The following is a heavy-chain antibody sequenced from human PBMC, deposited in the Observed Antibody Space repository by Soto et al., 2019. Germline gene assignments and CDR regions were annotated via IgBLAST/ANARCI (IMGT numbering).Heavy chain of an antibody. CDR2: ISGSGGST. CDR1: GFTFSSYA. J-gene: IGHJ4*02. V-gene: IGHV3-23*01. D-gene: IGHD3-16*02. Sequence: EVQLLESGGGLVQPGGSLRLSCAASGFTFSSYAMSWVRQAPGKGLEWVSAISGSGGSTYYADSVKGRFTISRDNSKNPLYLQMISLKAQDTAVYYCAKDRSSRIMITFGGVIARWSFDYWGQGTLVTVSS. CDR3: AKDRSSRIMITFGGVIARWSFDY.